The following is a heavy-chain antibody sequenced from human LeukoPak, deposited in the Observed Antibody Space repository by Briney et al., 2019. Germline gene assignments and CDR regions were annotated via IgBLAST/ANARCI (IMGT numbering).Heavy chain of an antibody. Sequence: PSETLSLTCTVSGGSISSSSYYWGWIRQPPGKGLEWIGSIYYSGSTYYNPSLKSRVTISVDTSKNQFSLKLSSVTAADTAVYYCARLTIFGVVIILGPFDYWGQGTLVTVSS. D-gene: IGHD3-3*01. V-gene: IGHV4-39*01. CDR1: GGSISSSSYY. J-gene: IGHJ4*02. CDR3: ARLTIFGVVIILGPFDY. CDR2: IYYSGST.